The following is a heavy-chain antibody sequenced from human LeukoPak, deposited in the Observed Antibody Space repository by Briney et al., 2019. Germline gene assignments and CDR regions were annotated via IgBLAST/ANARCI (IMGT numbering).Heavy chain of an antibody. CDR3: ARDQYCSAASCYSPYFFDH. V-gene: IGHV3-23*01. CDR2: ISGSGGST. D-gene: IGHD2-15*01. CDR1: GFTFSSYA. J-gene: IGHJ4*02. Sequence: GGSLRLSCAASGFTFSSYAMSWVRQAPGKGLEWVSAISGSGGSTYYADSVKGRFTIARDNSKNTLYLQMNSLRAEDTAVYYCARDQYCSAASCYSPYFFDHWGQGTLVTVSS.